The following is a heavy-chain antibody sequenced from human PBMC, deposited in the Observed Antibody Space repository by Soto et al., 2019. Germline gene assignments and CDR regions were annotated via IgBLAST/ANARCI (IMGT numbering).Heavy chain of an antibody. Sequence: QAQLVQSGAEVKKPGASVKVSCKASENTFSSYYLHWVRQAPGQGLEWMGMIHPSGGGATYAQKFSGRVTMTRDTSTSTVFMELSSLRSEDTAIYYCSRGGHITVVTASFDFWGQGTLVTVSS. J-gene: IGHJ4*02. D-gene: IGHD2-21*02. CDR2: IHPSGGGA. CDR1: ENTFSSYY. V-gene: IGHV1-46*03. CDR3: SRGGHITVVTASFDF.